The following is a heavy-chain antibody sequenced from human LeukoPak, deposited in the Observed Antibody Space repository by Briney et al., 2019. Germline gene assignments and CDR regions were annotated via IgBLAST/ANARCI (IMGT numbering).Heavy chain of an antibody. CDR1: GGSISSYY. D-gene: IGHD1-26*01. J-gene: IGHJ2*01. Sequence: PSETLSLTCTVSGGSISSYYWSWIRQPAGKGLEWIGHIYTSENINYNPSLESRVTISVDRSKNQFSLKLRSVTAADTAMYYCAQVKSGSYYVYWYFDLWGRGTLVTVSS. CDR3: AQVKSGSYYVYWYFDL. V-gene: IGHV4-4*07. CDR2: IYTSENI.